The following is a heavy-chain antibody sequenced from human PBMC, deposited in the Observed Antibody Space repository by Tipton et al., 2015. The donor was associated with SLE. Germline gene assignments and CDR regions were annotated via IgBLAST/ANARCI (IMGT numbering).Heavy chain of an antibody. J-gene: IGHJ6*02. CDR3: ARCQGVAARPARNYYGMDV. CDR1: GYTFTSYD. V-gene: IGHV1-8*01. D-gene: IGHD6-6*01. CDR2: MNPNSGKT. Sequence: QLVQSGAEVKKPGASVKVSCKASGYTFTSYDINWVRQATGQGLEWMGWMNPNSGKTGYAQKFQGRVTMTRNTSISTAYMELSSLRSEDTAVYYCARCQGVAARPARNYYGMDVWGQGTTVTVSS.